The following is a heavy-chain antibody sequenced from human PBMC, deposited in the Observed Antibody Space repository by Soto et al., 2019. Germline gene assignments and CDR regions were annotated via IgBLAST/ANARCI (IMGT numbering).Heavy chain of an antibody. CDR3: AKRAAGTSFDY. Sequence: GSLRLSCAASGFTFSSYGMHWVRQAPGKGLEWVSVISGSGGSTYYADSVKGRFTISRDNSKNTLYLQMNSLRAEDTAVYYCAKRAAGTSFDYWGQGTLVTVSS. CDR1: GFTFSSYG. CDR2: ISGSGGST. D-gene: IGHD6-13*01. J-gene: IGHJ4*02. V-gene: IGHV3-23*01.